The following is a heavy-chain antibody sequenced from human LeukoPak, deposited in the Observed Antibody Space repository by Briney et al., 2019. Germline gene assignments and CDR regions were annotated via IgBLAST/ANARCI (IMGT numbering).Heavy chain of an antibody. CDR1: GFTFSTYW. Sequence: GGSLRLSCVASGFTFSTYWMHWVRQAPGKGREWVSRLDRDGTTKSYADSVYGRFTISRDNAKSTLYLQMRSLRAEDTAVYYCVRDTENIGYDAFEFWGHGTLVTVSS. V-gene: IGHV3-74*01. CDR2: LDRDGTTK. CDR3: VRDTENIGYDAFEF. J-gene: IGHJ5*01. D-gene: IGHD2/OR15-2a*01.